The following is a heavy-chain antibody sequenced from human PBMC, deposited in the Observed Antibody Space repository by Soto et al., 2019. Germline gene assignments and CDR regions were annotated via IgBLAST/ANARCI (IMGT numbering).Heavy chain of an antibody. CDR1: GGTFSNYA. J-gene: IGHJ5*01. Sequence: SEKVSCKASGGTFSNYAISWVRQAPGRGLEWMGGIIPIFGTANYAQKVQGRDTITADESTSTANMERSSLRSEDTAVYYCARVLGYYDSSGYPWFDTWG. CDR2: IIPIFGTA. CDR3: ARVLGYYDSSGYPWFDT. V-gene: IGHV1-69*13. D-gene: IGHD3-22*01.